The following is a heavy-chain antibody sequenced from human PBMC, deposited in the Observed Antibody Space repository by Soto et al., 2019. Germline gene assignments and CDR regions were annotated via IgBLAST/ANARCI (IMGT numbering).Heavy chain of an antibody. CDR1: GGTLSSYT. V-gene: IGHV1-69*02. D-gene: IGHD3-9*01. CDR3: ARYDIGYGMDV. Sequence: QVQLVQSGAEVRKTGSSLKVSCKVSGGTLSSYTITWVRQAPGQGLEWMGRIIPMFGIGNYAQKCQGRVTITADKSTNTAYMELSSLRSEDTAVYYCARYDIGYGMDVWGQGTTVTVSS. CDR2: IIPMFGIG. J-gene: IGHJ6*02.